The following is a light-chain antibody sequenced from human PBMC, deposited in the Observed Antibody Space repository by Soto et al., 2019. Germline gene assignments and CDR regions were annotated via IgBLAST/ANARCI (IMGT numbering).Light chain of an antibody. J-gene: IGKJ5*01. V-gene: IGKV3-11*01. CDR2: DAS. CDR3: QQRSNWPPIT. CDR1: QSVSSD. Sequence: EIVLTQSPATLSLSPGERATLSCRASQSVSSDLAWYQQKPGQAPRLLIYDASNRATGIPARFSGSGSGTDFTLTISSLEAEDFAVYYCQQRSNWPPITFGQGTRLENK.